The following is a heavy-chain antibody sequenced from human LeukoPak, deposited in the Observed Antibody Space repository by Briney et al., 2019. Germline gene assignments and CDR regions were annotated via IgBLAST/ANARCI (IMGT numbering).Heavy chain of an antibody. Sequence: SETLSLTCAVYGGSFSGYYWSWIRQPPGKGLEWIGEINHSGSTNYNPSLKSRVTISVDTSKNQFSLKPSSVTAADTAVYYCARRRVRAWYFDLWGRGTLVTVSS. V-gene: IGHV4-34*01. CDR3: ARRRVRAWYFDL. D-gene: IGHD3-10*01. J-gene: IGHJ2*01. CDR2: INHSGST. CDR1: GGSFSGYY.